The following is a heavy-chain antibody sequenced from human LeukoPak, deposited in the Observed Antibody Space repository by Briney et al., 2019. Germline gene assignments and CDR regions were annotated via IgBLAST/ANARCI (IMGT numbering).Heavy chain of an antibody. CDR2: ISSSGNTI. D-gene: IGHD1-26*01. J-gene: IGHJ4*02. CDR1: GFTFSGYW. Sequence: GGSLRLSCAASGFTFSGYWMSWVRQAPGKGLEWVSYISSSGNTIYYADSMKGRFTLSRDNAKNSLFLHMNSLRAEGTAVYYCARAVGASEGVDYWGQGTLVTVSS. CDR3: ARAVGASEGVDY. V-gene: IGHV3-11*01.